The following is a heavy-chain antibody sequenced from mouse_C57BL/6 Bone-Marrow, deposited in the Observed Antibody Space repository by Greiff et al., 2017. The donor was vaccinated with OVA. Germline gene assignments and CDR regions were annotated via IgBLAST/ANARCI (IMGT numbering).Heavy chain of an antibody. CDR1: GYTFTSYW. J-gene: IGHJ4*01. CDR2: IDPNSGGT. Sequence: QVQLQQPGAELVKPGASVKLSCKASGYTFTSYWMPWVKQRPGRGLEWIGRIDPNSGGTKYNEKFKSKATLTVDKPSSTAYMQLSSLPSEDSAVFYCAGRTQATYYSAMDYWGQGTSVPVSS. V-gene: IGHV1-72*01. D-gene: IGHD3-2*02. CDR3: AGRTQATYYSAMDY.